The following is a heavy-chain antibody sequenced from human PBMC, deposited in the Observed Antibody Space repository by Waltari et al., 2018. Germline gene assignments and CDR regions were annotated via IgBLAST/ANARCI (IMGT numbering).Heavy chain of an antibody. CDR3: ARGGRGLEDFDY. CDR2: IYYSGST. CDR1: GGSVSRGSYY. D-gene: IGHD1-1*01. Sequence: QVQLQESGPGLVKPSETLSLTCTVPGGSVSRGSYYWSWLRQPPGKGLEWIGYIYYSGSTNYNPSLKSRVTISVDTSKNQCSLKLSSVTAADTAVYYCARGGRGLEDFDYWGQGTLVTVSS. J-gene: IGHJ4*02. V-gene: IGHV4-61*01.